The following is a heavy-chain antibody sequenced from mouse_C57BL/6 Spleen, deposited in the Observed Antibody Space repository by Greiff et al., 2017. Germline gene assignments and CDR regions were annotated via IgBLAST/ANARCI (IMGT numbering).Heavy chain of an antibody. CDR2: IDPEDGDT. J-gene: IGHJ3*01. Sequence: EVQLQQSGADLVRPGASLKLSCTASGFNIKDYYMHWVKQTPEQGLEWIGRIDPEDGDTESAPKFPGKATMTADTSSNTAYLQLSSLTTEDSAVYYGTTNYYGGGLAYWGQGTLVTVSA. D-gene: IGHD1-1*02. CDR3: TTNYYGGGLAY. V-gene: IGHV14-1*01. CDR1: GFNIKDYY.